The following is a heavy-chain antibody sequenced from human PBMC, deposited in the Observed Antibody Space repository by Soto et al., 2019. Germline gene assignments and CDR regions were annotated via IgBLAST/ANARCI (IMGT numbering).Heavy chain of an antibody. CDR3: AKSAKYYDFWSGYRPDYYYYGMDV. J-gene: IGHJ6*02. CDR2: ISWDGGST. CDR1: GFTFDDYA. Sequence: PGGSLRLSCAASGFTFDDYAMHWVRQAPGKGLEWVSLISWDGGSTYYADSVKGRFTISRDNSKNSLYLQMNSLRAEDTALYYCAKSAKYYDFWSGYRPDYYYYGMDVWGQGTTVTVSS. D-gene: IGHD3-3*01. V-gene: IGHV3-43D*04.